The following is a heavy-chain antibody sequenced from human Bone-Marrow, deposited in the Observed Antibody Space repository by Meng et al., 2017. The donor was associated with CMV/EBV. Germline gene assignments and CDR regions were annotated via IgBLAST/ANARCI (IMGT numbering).Heavy chain of an antibody. Sequence: SETLSLTCTVSGGSISSYYWSWIRQPPGKGLEWIGYIYCSGSTNYNPSLKSRVTISVDTSKNQFSLKLSSVTAADTAVYYCARRLGPYYFDYWGQGTLVTVSS. D-gene: IGHD6-6*01. V-gene: IGHV4-59*01. CDR3: ARRLGPYYFDY. CDR2: IYCSGST. CDR1: GGSISSYY. J-gene: IGHJ4*02.